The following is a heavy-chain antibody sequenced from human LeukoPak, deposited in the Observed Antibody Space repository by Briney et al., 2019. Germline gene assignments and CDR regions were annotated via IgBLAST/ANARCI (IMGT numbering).Heavy chain of an antibody. Sequence: SETLSLTCAVYGGSFSGYYWSWIRQPPGKGLEWIGEINHSGSTNYNPSLKSRVTISVDTSKNQFSLKLSSVTAADTAVYYCARGRLESGSGSSGWFDPWGQGTLVTVSS. J-gene: IGHJ5*02. CDR2: INHSGST. V-gene: IGHV4-34*01. CDR1: GGSFSGYY. D-gene: IGHD3-10*01. CDR3: ARGRLESGSGSSGWFDP.